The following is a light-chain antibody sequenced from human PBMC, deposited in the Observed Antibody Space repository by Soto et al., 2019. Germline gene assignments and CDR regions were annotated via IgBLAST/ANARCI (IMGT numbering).Light chain of an antibody. Sequence: QSVLTQPASVSGSPGQSITISCTGTSSDVGGYNYVSWYQQHPGKAPKVMIYEVSNRPSGVSNRFSGSKSGNTASLTISGLQGEDEADYHCTSYTSSDTPVVFGGGTKLTVL. J-gene: IGLJ2*01. CDR1: SSDVGGYNY. CDR2: EVS. V-gene: IGLV2-14*01. CDR3: TSYTSSDTPVV.